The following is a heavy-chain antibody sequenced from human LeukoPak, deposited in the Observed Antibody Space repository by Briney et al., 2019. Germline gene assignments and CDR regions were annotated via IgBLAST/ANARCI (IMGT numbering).Heavy chain of an antibody. D-gene: IGHD4-17*01. CDR3: VKDLYGDYPTYFDY. J-gene: IGHJ4*02. V-gene: IGHV3-64D*06. Sequence: GGSLRLSCSASGFTFSSYAMHWVRQAPGKGLEYVSAISSSGGSTYYADSVKGRFTISRDNSKNTLYLQMSSLRAEDTAVYYCVKDLYGDYPTYFDYWGQGTLVTVSS. CDR1: GFTFSSYA. CDR2: ISSSGGST.